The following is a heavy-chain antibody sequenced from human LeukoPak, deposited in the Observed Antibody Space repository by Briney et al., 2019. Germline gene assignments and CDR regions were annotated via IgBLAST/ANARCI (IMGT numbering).Heavy chain of an antibody. CDR3: ARGPSGYHNT. V-gene: IGHV3-23*01. CDR2: ISGGGIAT. CDR1: GLTFSNSA. Sequence: PGGSLRLSCEVSGLTFSNSAISWVRQAPGKRLEWVSAISGGGIATYYADSVKGRVTISRDNSKNTLYLQMNSLRAEDTAVYYCARGPSGYHNTGGQGTLVTVSS. D-gene: IGHD5-12*01. J-gene: IGHJ4*02.